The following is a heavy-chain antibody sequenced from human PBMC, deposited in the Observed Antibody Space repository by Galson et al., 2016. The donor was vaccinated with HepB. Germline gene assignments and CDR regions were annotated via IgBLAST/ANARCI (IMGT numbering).Heavy chain of an antibody. CDR2: ISYDGRNK. CDR1: GFTFSSYP. J-gene: IGHJ4*02. CDR3: GRTPGIAVSGYFDF. D-gene: IGHD6-19*01. Sequence: SLRLSCAAYGFTFSSYPMHWVRQAPGKGLVWVATISYDGRNKFYAGSVQGRFTISRDDSKNTLYLQMNSLRPDDTALYFCGRTPGIAVSGYFDFWGQGTLVTVSS. V-gene: IGHV3-30*01.